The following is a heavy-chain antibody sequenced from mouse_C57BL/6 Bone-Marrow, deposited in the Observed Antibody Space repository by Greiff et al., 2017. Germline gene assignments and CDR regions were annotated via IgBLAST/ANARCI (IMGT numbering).Heavy chain of an antibody. CDR1: GYTFTDYY. D-gene: IGHD1-1*01. CDR2: IFPGSGST. CDR3: ARHFATVVAHWYFDV. Sequence: QVQLQQSGPELVKPGASVKISCKASGYTFTDYYINWVKQRPGQGLEWIGWIFPGSGSTYYNEKFKGKDTLTVDKSSSTAYMLLSSLTSEDSAVYFCARHFATVVAHWYFDVWGTGTTVTVSS. J-gene: IGHJ1*03. V-gene: IGHV1-75*01.